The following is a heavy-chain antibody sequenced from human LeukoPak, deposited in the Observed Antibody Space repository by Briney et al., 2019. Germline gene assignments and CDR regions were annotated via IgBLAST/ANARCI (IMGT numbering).Heavy chain of an antibody. V-gene: IGHV4-38-2*02. CDR3: ARVAEQWLVAKFDP. Sequence: SETLSLTCTVSGYSISSGYYWGWIRQPPGKGLEWIGSIYHSGSTYYNPSLKSRVTISVDTSKNQFSLKLSSVTAADTAVYYCARVAEQWLVAKFDPWGQGTLVTVSS. D-gene: IGHD6-19*01. J-gene: IGHJ5*02. CDR1: GYSISSGYY. CDR2: IYHSGST.